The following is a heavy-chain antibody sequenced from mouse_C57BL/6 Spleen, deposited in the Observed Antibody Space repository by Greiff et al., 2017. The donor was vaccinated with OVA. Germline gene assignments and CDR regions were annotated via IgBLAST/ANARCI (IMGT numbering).Heavy chain of an antibody. CDR1: GYTFTSYW. J-gene: IGHJ3*01. V-gene: IGHV1-64*01. CDR2: IHPNSGST. CDR3: AFYYGSSDAWFAY. D-gene: IGHD1-1*01. Sequence: QVQLQQPGAELVKPGASVKLSCKASGYTFTSYWMHWVKQRPGQGLEWIGMIHPNSGSTNYNEKFKSKATLTVDKSSSTAYMQLSSLTSEDSEVYYCAFYYGSSDAWFAYWGQGTLVTVSA.